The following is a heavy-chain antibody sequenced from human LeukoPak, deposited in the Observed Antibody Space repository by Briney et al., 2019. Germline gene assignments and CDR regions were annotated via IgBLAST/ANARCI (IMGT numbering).Heavy chain of an antibody. CDR1: GGSISSYY. J-gene: IGHJ4*02. V-gene: IGHV4-59*01. D-gene: IGHD3-10*01. CDR3: ARGYYYGSVSPPGGFDS. Sequence: PSETLSLTCTVSGGSISSYYWSWIRQPPGKGLEWIGYIYYSGSTNYNPSLKSRVTISVDTSKNQFSLKLSSVTAADTAVYYCARGYYYGSVSPPGGFDSWGQGTLVTVSS. CDR2: IYYSGST.